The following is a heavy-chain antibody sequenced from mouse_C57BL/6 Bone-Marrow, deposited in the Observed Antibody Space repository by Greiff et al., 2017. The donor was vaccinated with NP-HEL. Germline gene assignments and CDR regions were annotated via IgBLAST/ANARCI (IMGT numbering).Heavy chain of an antibody. CDR3: ASFITTPFAY. J-gene: IGHJ3*01. CDR1: GFTFSSYA. V-gene: IGHV5-4*03. Sequence: EVKLMESGGGLVKPGGSLKLSCAASGFTFSSYAMSWVRQTPEKGLEWVAPISDGGSYTYYPDKLKGRFTISRDNAKNNLYLQMSHLKSEDTAMYYCASFITTPFAYWGQGTLVTVSA. CDR2: ISDGGSYT. D-gene: IGHD1-1*01.